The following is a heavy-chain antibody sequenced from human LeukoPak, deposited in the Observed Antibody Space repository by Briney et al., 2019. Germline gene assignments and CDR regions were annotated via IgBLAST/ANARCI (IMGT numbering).Heavy chain of an antibody. CDR3: ARDPVRRDYYDSSGYYADY. J-gene: IGHJ4*02. CDR2: INPNSGGT. V-gene: IGHV1-2*02. D-gene: IGHD3-22*01. Sequence: ASVKVSCKASGYTFTGYYMHWVRQAPGQGLEWMGWINPNSGGTNYAQKLQGRVTMTTDTSTSTAYMELRSLRSDDTAVYYCARDPVRRDYYDSSGYYADYWGQGTLVTVSS. CDR1: GYTFTGYY.